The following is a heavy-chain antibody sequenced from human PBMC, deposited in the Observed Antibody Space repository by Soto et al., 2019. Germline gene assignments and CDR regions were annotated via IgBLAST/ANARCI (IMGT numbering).Heavy chain of an antibody. D-gene: IGHD2-15*01. CDR1: GGSISSYY. CDR3: ARVNCSGGSCYSGAFDI. Sequence: PSETLSLTCTVSGGSISSYYWSWILQPPGKGLEWIGYIYYSGSTNYNPSLKSRVTISVDTSKNQFSLKLSSVTAADTAVYYCARVNCSGGSCYSGAFDIWGQGTMVTVSS. V-gene: IGHV4-59*01. J-gene: IGHJ3*02. CDR2: IYYSGST.